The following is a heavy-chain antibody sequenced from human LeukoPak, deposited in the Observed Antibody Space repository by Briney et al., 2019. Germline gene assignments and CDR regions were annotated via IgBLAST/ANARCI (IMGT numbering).Heavy chain of an antibody. CDR1: GFTFSSYA. D-gene: IGHD6-6*01. Sequence: GGSLRLSCAASGFTFSSYAMSWVRQAPGKGLEWVSAISSSGGSTYYADSVKGRFTISRDNSKNTLYLQMNSLRAEDTAVYYCAKDQKSSSSYYYGMDVWGQGTTVTVSS. V-gene: IGHV3-23*01. CDR3: AKDQKSSSSYYYGMDV. CDR2: ISSSGGST. J-gene: IGHJ6*02.